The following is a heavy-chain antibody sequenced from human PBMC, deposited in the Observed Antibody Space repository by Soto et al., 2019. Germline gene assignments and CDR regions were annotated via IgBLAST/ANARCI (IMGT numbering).Heavy chain of an antibody. CDR2: IIPILGIA. V-gene: IGHV1-69*04. CDR1: GGTFSSYT. CDR3: ARDPSGGAFDI. D-gene: IGHD1-26*01. Sequence: SVKVSCKASGGTFSSYTISWVRQAPGQGLEWMGRIIPILGIANYAQKFQGRVTITADKSTSTAYMELSSLRSEDTAVYYCARDPSGGAFDIWGQGTMVTVSS. J-gene: IGHJ3*02.